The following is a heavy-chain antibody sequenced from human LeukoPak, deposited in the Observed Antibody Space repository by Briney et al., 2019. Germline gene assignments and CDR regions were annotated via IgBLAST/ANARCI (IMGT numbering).Heavy chain of an antibody. CDR1: GFTFSSYA. CDR3: ARDQGRDGYHNY. V-gene: IGHV3-30-3*01. Sequence: GGSLRLSCAASGFTFSSYAMQWVRQAPGKGLEWVAVISYDGSNKYYADSVKGRFTISRDNSKNTLYLQMNSLRAEDTAVYYCARDQGRDGYHNYWGQGTLVTVSS. CDR2: ISYDGSNK. D-gene: IGHD5-24*01. J-gene: IGHJ4*02.